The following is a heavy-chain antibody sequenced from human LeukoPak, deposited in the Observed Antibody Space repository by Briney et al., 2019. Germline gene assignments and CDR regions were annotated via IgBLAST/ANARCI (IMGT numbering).Heavy chain of an antibody. V-gene: IGHV4-39*01. Sequence: SETLSLTCTVSGGSISSSSSYWGWIRQPPGKGLEWIGSIYYGGSTYYNPSLKSRVTISVDTSKNQFSLRLTSVTAADTAVYYCTRHGPYYYDSSFDYWGQGTLVIVSS. CDR2: IYYGGST. CDR3: TRHGPYYYDSSFDY. CDR1: GGSISSSSSY. J-gene: IGHJ4*02. D-gene: IGHD3-22*01.